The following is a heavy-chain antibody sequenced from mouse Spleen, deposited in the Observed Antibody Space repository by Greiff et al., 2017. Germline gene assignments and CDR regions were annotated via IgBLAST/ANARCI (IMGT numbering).Heavy chain of an antibody. CDR2: IDPENGDT. CDR3: HYGNYAMDY. CDR1: GFNIKDDY. D-gene: IGHD2-1*01. V-gene: IGHV14-4*01. J-gene: IGHJ4*01. Sequence: EVQLQESGAELVRPGASVKLSCTASGFNIKDDYMHWVKQRPEQGLEWIGWIDPENGDTEYASKFQGKATITADTSSNTAYLQLSSLTSEDTAVYYCHYGNYAMDYWGQGTSVTVSS.